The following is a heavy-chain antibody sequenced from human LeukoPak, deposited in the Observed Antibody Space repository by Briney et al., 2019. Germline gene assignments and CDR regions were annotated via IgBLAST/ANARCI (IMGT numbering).Heavy chain of an antibody. Sequence: GGSLRLSCAASGFSFRDYYMSWIRQAPGKGLEWVSYISSSSSTIYYADSVKGRFTISRDNAKNSLYLQMNSLRVEDTAVYYCARGHPHGWELYLDYWGQGTLVTVSS. CDR2: ISSSSSTI. D-gene: IGHD1-26*01. J-gene: IGHJ4*02. CDR3: ARGHPHGWELYLDY. CDR1: GFSFRDYY. V-gene: IGHV3-11*04.